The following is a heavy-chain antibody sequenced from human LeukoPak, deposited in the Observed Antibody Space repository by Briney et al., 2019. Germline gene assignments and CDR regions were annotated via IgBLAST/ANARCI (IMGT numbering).Heavy chain of an antibody. J-gene: IGHJ4*02. D-gene: IGHD6-13*01. CDR3: ARGVIAAGGNDFDY. CDR2: IYSGGST. V-gene: IGHV3-53*01. CDR1: GFTVSSNY. Sequence: GGSLRLSCAASGFTVSSNYMSWVRQAPGKGLEWVSVIYSGGSTYYADSVKGRFSISRDNSKNTLDLQMNSLRAEDTAVYYCARGVIAAGGNDFDYWGQGTLVTVSS.